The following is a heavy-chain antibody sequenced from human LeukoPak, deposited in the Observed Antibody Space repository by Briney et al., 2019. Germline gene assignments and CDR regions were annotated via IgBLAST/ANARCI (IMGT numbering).Heavy chain of an antibody. CDR3: ARVLKGRAPFDY. CDR1: GGSISSYY. V-gene: IGHV4-4*07. Sequence: SETLSLTCTVSGGSISSYYWSWIRQPAGKGLEWIGRIYTSGSTNYNPSLKSRVTISVDTSKNQFSLKLSSVTAADTAAYYCARVLKGRAPFDYWGQGTLVTVSS. J-gene: IGHJ4*02. CDR2: IYTSGST.